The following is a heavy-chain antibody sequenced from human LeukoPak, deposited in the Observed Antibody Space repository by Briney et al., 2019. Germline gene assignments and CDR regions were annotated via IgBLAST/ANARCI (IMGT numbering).Heavy chain of an antibody. CDR2: IYYSGST. Sequence: PSETLSLTCTVSGGSISSYYWSWIRQPPGKGLEWIGYIYYSGSTNYNPSLKSRVTISVDTSKNQFSLKLSSVTAADTAVYYCARRRAITMVRGNNWFDPWGQGTLVTVSS. CDR1: GGSISSYY. CDR3: ARRRAITMVRGNNWFDP. V-gene: IGHV4-59*12. J-gene: IGHJ5*02. D-gene: IGHD3-10*01.